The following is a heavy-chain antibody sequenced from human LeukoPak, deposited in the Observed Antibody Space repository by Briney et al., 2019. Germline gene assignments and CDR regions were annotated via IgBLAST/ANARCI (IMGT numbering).Heavy chain of an antibody. D-gene: IGHD3-3*02. CDR3: ARDRNYHFWSGYLMFDY. J-gene: IGHJ4*02. V-gene: IGHV1-18*01. Sequence: GASVKVSCKASGYTFTGYGISWVRQAPGQGLEWMGWISAYNGNTNYAQKLQGRVTMTTDTSTSTAYMELRSLRFDDTAVYYCARDRNYHFWSGYLMFDYWGQGTLVTVSS. CDR1: GYTFTGYG. CDR2: ISAYNGNT.